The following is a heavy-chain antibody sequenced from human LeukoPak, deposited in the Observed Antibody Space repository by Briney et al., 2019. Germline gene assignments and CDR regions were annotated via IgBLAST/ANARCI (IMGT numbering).Heavy chain of an antibody. CDR2: FDPEDGET. J-gene: IGHJ4*02. CDR1: GYTLTELS. D-gene: IGHD3-22*01. CDR3: ATQYYYDSSGYYTDY. V-gene: IGHV1-24*01. Sequence: GASVKVSFKVSGYTLTELSMHWVRQAPGKGLEWMGGFDPEDGETIYAQKFQGRVTMTEDTSTDTAYMELSSLRSEDTAVYYCATQYYYDSSGYYTDYWGQGTLVTVSS.